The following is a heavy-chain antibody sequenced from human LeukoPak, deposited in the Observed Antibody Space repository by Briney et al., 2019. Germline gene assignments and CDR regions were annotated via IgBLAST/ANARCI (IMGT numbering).Heavy chain of an antibody. Sequence: GGSLRLSCAASGFTFSSYAMSWVRQAPGKGLEWVSAISGSGGSTYYADSVKGRFTISRDSSKNTLYLQMNSLRAEDTAVYYCARGSGYFLDFDYWGQGTLDTVSS. D-gene: IGHD3-22*01. CDR2: ISGSGGST. J-gene: IGHJ4*02. CDR3: ARGSGYFLDFDY. V-gene: IGHV3-23*01. CDR1: GFTFSSYA.